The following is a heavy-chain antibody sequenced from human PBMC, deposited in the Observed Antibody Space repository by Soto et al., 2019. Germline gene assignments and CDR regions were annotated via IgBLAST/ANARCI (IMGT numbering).Heavy chain of an antibody. CDR3: ARYDAFKAFDL. CDR2: ISSGSVYI. Sequence: VDLVESGGGLVQPGGSLRLSCAASGFTFNSYSVNWVRQAPGKGLEWVASISSGSVYIDFVDSVKGRFTISRDDVTNSVSLQMDSLRVEDTGIYYCARYDAFKAFDLWGQGTMVTVSS. D-gene: IGHD1-1*01. J-gene: IGHJ3*01. CDR1: GFTFNSYS. V-gene: IGHV3-21*01.